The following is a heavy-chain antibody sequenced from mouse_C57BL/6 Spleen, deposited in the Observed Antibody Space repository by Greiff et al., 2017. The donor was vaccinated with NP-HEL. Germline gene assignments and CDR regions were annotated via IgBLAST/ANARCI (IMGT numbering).Heavy chain of an antibody. D-gene: IGHD1-1*01. CDR3: AKVIYYYCSYAIDY. CDR1: GFSLTSYG. Sequence: QVQLQQSGPGLVQPSQCLSITCTVSGFSLTSYGVHWVRQSPGKGLEWLGVIWRGGSTDYYAAFMSSLSTTKDNSKSQVFFKMNRLQADDTAIYYCAKVIYYYCSYAIDYWGQGTSVTVSS. J-gene: IGHJ4*01. CDR2: IWRGGST. V-gene: IGHV2-5*01.